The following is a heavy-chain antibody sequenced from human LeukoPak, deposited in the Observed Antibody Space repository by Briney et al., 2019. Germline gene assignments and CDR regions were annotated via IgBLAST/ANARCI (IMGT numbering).Heavy chain of an antibody. CDR1: GFTLSSYW. J-gene: IGHJ4*02. D-gene: IGHD1-1*01. CDR2: IEQDGSKK. CDR3: ARDAWKDRYFDY. V-gene: IGHV3-7*01. Sequence: GGSLRLSCAASGFTLSSYWVSWVRQAPGKGLGWVANIEQDGSKKYYVDSVKGRFTISRDDAKNSLYLQINSLRAEDTAVYYCARDAWKDRYFDYWGQGTLVTVSS.